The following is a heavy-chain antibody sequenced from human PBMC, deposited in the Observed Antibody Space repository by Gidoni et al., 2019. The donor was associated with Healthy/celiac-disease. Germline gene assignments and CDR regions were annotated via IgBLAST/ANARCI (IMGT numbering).Heavy chain of an antibody. J-gene: IGHJ2*01. V-gene: IGHV4-38-2*02. CDR1: GYSISSGYY. D-gene: IGHD4-4*01. CDR3: ARPMTTVTDWYFDL. CDR2: IYHSGST. Sequence: QVQLQESGPGLVKPSETLSLTCTVSGYSISSGYYWGWIRQPPGKGLEWIGSIYHSGSTYYNPSLKIRVTISVDTSKNQFSLKLSSVPAADTAVYYCARPMTTVTDWYFDLWGRGTLVTVSS.